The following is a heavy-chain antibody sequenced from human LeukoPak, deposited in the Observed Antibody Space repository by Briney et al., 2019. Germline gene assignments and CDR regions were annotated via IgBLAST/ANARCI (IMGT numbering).Heavy chain of an antibody. CDR1: GGSISSSSYY. J-gene: IGHJ5*02. V-gene: IGHV4-39*07. D-gene: IGHD4-11*01. CDR3: SREGYSCPNWFDT. Sequence: SETLSLTCTVSGGSISSSSYYWGWIRQPPGKGLEWIGSIYYNGDTYYNPSFKSRVSMSVDTAKNQISLILTSVTAADTAVYYCSREGYSCPNWFDTWGQGTLVTVSS. CDR2: IYYNGDT.